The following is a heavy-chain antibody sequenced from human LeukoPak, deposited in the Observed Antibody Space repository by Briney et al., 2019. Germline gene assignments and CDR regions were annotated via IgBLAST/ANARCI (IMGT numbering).Heavy chain of an antibody. V-gene: IGHV6-1*01. Sequence: SQTLSLTCAISGDSVSSNTGGWNWIRQSPSRGLEWLGRTYYRSKWYYDYGVSVKSRISINPDTSKNQFSLQLNSVTPDDTAVYYCARGGLVRSPRGYLDYWGQGILVTVSS. CDR3: ARGGLVRSPRGYLDY. J-gene: IGHJ4*02. D-gene: IGHD1-26*01. CDR2: TYYRSKWYY. CDR1: GDSVSSNTGG.